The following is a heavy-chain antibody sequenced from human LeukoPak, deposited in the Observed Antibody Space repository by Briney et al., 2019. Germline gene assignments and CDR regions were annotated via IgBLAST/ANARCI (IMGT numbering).Heavy chain of an antibody. CDR2: ISISSGYI. Sequence: GGSLRLSCAASGFTFSSYSMNWVRQAPGKGLEWVSSISISSGYIAYADSLKGRFTVSRDNAKNSLFLQMSGLRAEDTAVYYCARDRRDGYNWDAFDIWGQGTMVTVSS. D-gene: IGHD5-24*01. J-gene: IGHJ3*02. CDR3: ARDRRDGYNWDAFDI. CDR1: GFTFSSYS. V-gene: IGHV3-21*01.